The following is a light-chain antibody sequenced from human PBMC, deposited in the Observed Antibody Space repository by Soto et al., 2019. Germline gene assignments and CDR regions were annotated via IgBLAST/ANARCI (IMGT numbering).Light chain of an antibody. CDR1: SSDVGGYSY. J-gene: IGLJ1*01. CDR3: CSYAGAFTYV. CDR2: DVS. Sequence: QSVLTQPRSVSGSPGHSVTISCTGTSSDVGGYSYVSWYQQHPGKAPKLMISDVSKRPSGVPDRFSGSKFGNTASLTISGLQAEDEADYYCCSYAGAFTYVFGRGTKGTVL. V-gene: IGLV2-11*01.